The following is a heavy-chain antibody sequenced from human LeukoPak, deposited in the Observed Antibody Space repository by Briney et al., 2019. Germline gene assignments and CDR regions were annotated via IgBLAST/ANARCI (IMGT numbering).Heavy chain of an antibody. CDR3: ARDGITMVRGVMSYYYYMDV. Sequence: ASVKVSCKASGGTFSSYAISWMRQAPGQGLEWMGGIIPIFGTANYAQKFQGRVTITADESTSTAYMELSSLRSEDTAVYYCARDGITMVRGVMSYYYYMDVWGKGTTVTVSS. V-gene: IGHV1-69*13. D-gene: IGHD3-10*01. CDR1: GGTFSSYA. J-gene: IGHJ6*03. CDR2: IIPIFGTA.